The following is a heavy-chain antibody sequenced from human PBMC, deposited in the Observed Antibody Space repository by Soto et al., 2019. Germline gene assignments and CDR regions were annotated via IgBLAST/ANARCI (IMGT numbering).Heavy chain of an antibody. D-gene: IGHD6-13*01. CDR3: VRVAGSASWYETDS. CDR2: TYYGASS. CDR1: GYSISSGYY. J-gene: IGHJ4*02. Sequence: PSAPLSLTCAVSGYSISSGYYWGWIRPPPGKGLEWLGTTYYGASSYYNPSLRSRITILLDASTNQLSLKLSSVTAAETAVYFCVRVAGSASWYETDSWGQGILVTVSS. V-gene: IGHV4-38-2*01.